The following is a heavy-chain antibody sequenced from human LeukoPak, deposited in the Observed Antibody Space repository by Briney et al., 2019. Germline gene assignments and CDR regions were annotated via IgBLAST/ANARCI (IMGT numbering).Heavy chain of an antibody. Sequence: SETLSLTCAVSGYSINSGYLWGWVRQPPGKGLEWIGSIFHSGSTNYNPSLKSRVTISLDTSKNHFSLRLSSVTAADTAVYYCVRHFTVTTDYFDYWGQGALLTVSS. J-gene: IGHJ4*02. CDR3: VRHFTVTTDYFDY. CDR1: GYSINSGYL. CDR2: IFHSGST. V-gene: IGHV4-38-2*01. D-gene: IGHD4-17*01.